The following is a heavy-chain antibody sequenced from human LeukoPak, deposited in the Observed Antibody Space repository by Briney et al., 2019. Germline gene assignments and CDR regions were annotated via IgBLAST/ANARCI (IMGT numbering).Heavy chain of an antibody. Sequence: GGSLRLSCAASGITFSSHAMSWVRQAPRKGLEWVSGISDSGVSTYYADSVKGRFTISRDNSKNTLYLQMNSLRGEDTAVYYCAKHLGYTTTHFDYWGQGTLVTVSS. CDR2: ISDSGVST. D-gene: IGHD5-12*01. CDR3: AKHLGYTTTHFDY. J-gene: IGHJ4*02. CDR1: GITFSSHA. V-gene: IGHV3-23*01.